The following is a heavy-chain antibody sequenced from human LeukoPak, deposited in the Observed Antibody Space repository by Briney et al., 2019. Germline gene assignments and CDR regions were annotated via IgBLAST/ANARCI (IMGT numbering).Heavy chain of an antibody. CDR1: GSTFSSYA. CDR2: ISYDGSNE. J-gene: IGHJ5*02. CDR3: ARDLSRSSLFFDP. D-gene: IGHD6-13*01. V-gene: IGHV3-30*07. Sequence: GGSLRLSCAASGSTFSSYAVHWVRQAPGKGLEWVAVISYDGSNEYHADSVKGRFTISRDNSKNTLYLQMNSLRAEDTAVYYCARDLSRSSLFFDPWGQGTLVTVSS.